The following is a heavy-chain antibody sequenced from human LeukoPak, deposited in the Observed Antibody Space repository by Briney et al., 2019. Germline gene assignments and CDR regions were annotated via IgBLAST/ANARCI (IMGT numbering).Heavy chain of an antibody. V-gene: IGHV1-18*01. Sequence: GASVKVSYTASGYTFTKYGISWVRQAPGQGLEWMGWISGYSGNTEYAQNVQGRFTMTTDTSASTVYMDLRSLRSDDTAVYFCARAHCSSTTYFFDDWGNGTLVTVSS. J-gene: IGHJ4*01. CDR1: GYTFTKYG. CDR3: ARAHCSSTTYFFDD. D-gene: IGHD2-2*01. CDR2: ISGYSGNT.